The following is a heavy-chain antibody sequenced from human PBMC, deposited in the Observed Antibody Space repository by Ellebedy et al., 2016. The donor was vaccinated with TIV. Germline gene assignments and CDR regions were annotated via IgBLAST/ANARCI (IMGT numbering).Heavy chain of an antibody. CDR3: ATVMDFGPGSSFDY. CDR2: NIPIFGTT. Sequence: SVKVSXXASGGNFSSYAISWVRQAPGHGLEWIGGNIPIFGTTDYAQKFQVRATITADESTSTLNIDRLRSEDTALYYCATVMDFGPGSSFDYWGPGTLVTVSS. J-gene: IGHJ4*02. D-gene: IGHD3/OR15-3a*01. CDR1: GGNFSSYA. V-gene: IGHV1-69*13.